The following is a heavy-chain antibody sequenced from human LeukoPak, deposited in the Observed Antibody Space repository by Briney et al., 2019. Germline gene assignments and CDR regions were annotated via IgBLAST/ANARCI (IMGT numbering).Heavy chain of an antibody. CDR2: IRSKANSYVT. D-gene: IGHD6-19*01. CDR1: GFTFSGSA. CDR3: TPSRYSSGWSEGGY. J-gene: IGHJ4*02. Sequence: GGSLRLSCAASGFTFSGSAMHWVRQASGKGLEWVGRIRSKANSYVTAYAASVKGRFTISRDDSKNTAYLQMNSLKTEDTAVYYCTPSRYSSGWSEGGYWGQGTLVTVSS. V-gene: IGHV3-73*01.